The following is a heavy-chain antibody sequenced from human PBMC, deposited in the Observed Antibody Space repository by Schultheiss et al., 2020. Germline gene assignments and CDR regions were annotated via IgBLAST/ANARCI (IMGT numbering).Heavy chain of an antibody. V-gene: IGHV4-61*02. CDR2: IYTSGST. CDR1: GGSISSGSYY. J-gene: IGHJ4*02. CDR3: AREGDGWFGELFPFDN. Sequence: SETLSLTCTVSGGSISSGSYYWSWIRQPAGKGLEWIGRIYTSGSTNYNPSLKSRVTMSVDTSKNQFSLKLSSVTAADTAVYYCAREGDGWFGELFPFDNWGQGTLVTVSS. D-gene: IGHD3-10*01.